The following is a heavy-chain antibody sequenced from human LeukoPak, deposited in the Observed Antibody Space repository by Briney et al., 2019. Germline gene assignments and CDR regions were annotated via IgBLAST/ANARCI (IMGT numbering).Heavy chain of an antibody. Sequence: GASVKVSCKASGYTFTGYYMLWVRQAPGQGLEWMGWINPNSGGTNYAQKFQGRVTMTRDTSISTAYMELSRLRSDDTAVYYCARGGGYCSGGSCYVFDYWGQGTLVTVSS. V-gene: IGHV1-2*02. CDR2: INPNSGGT. CDR3: ARGGGYCSGGSCYVFDY. D-gene: IGHD2-15*01. CDR1: GYTFTGYY. J-gene: IGHJ4*02.